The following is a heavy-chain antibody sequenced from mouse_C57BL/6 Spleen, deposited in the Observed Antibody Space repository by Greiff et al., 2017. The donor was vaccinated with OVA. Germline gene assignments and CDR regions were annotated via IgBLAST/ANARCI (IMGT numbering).Heavy chain of an antibody. J-gene: IGHJ4*01. V-gene: IGHV5-6*01. CDR1: GFTFSSYG. CDR2: ISSGGSYT. Sequence: EVMLVESGGDLVKPGGSLKLSCAASGFTFSSYGMSWVRQTPDKRLEWVATISSGGSYTYYPDSVKGRFTISRDNAKNTLYLQMSSLKSEDTAMYYCARIYSDYAMDYWGQGTSVTVSS. CDR3: ARIYSDYAMDY. D-gene: IGHD2-1*01.